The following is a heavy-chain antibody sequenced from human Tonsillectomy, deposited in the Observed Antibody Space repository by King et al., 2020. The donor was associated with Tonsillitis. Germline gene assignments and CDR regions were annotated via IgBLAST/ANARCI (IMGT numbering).Heavy chain of an antibody. J-gene: IGHJ5*02. D-gene: IGHD6-13*01. V-gene: IGHV1-2*02. Sequence: QLVQSGAEVKKPGASVKVSCKASGYTFTGYYMHWVRQATGQGLEWMGWISPNSSGTNYAQMFQGRVAMTRDTSISTAYMELSRLKSDDTAVYYCAREGGVAAASSEAWFDPWGQGTLVTVSS. CDR1: GYTFTGYY. CDR2: ISPNSSGT. CDR3: AREGGVAAASSEAWFDP.